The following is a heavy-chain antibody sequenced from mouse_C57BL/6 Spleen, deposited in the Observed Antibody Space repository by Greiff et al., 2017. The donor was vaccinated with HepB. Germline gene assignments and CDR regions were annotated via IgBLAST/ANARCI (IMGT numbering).Heavy chain of an antibody. J-gene: IGHJ4*01. CDR3: ASPDYYGSSYGVFYAMDY. D-gene: IGHD1-1*01. V-gene: IGHV1-54*01. CDR1: GYAFTNYL. CDR2: INPGSGGT. Sequence: QVQLKQSGAELVRPGTSVKVSCKASGYAFTNYLIEWVKQRPGQGLEWIGVINPGSGGTNYNEKFKGKATLTADKSSSTAYMQLSSLTSEDSAVYFCASPDYYGSSYGVFYAMDYWGQGTSVTVSS.